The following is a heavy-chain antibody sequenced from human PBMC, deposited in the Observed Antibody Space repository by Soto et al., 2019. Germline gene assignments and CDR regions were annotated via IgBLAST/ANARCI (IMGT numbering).Heavy chain of an antibody. CDR1: CCSISSGVYY. V-gene: IGHV4-31*02. Sequence: SETLSLRWNFSCCSISSGVYYWIWIRQHRGKGXEWIGYTYYSVSPYYNPSLTNRVNISVDTSKKQFSLKLSSLTAADTAVYYCARATSYSSRWYPFDPWGQATLVTVS. CDR3: ARATSYSSRWYPFDP. CDR2: TYYSVSP. J-gene: IGHJ5*02. D-gene: IGHD6-13*01.